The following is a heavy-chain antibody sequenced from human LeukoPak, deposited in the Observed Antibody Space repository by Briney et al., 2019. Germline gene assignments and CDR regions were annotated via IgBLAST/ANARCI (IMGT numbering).Heavy chain of an antibody. V-gene: IGHV3-23*01. J-gene: IGHJ4*02. CDR1: GLNFKFYA. D-gene: IGHD2-8*02. CDR3: VKDRYCPEVTCFGGGFKY. CDR2: ISGRGDSA. Sequence: GGSLTLSCAVSGLNFKFYAMSWVRQAPGKGLEWVSGISGRGDSADYADSVKGRFTISRDNSKNTLYLRLNSLRVEDTATYYCVKDRYCPEVTCFGGGFKYWGQGTLVVVSS.